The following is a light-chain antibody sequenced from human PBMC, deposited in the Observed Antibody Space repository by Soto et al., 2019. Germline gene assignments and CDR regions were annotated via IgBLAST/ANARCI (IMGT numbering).Light chain of an antibody. CDR2: KAS. Sequence: DIQMTQSPSTLSASIGDRVTITCRASQSMSNWLAWYQQKPGKAPKLLIYKASSLESGVPSRFSGSGSGTEFTLTISSLQPDDFANYYCQHYREFGQGTKVEIK. CDR3: QHYRE. J-gene: IGKJ1*01. V-gene: IGKV1-5*03. CDR1: QSMSNW.